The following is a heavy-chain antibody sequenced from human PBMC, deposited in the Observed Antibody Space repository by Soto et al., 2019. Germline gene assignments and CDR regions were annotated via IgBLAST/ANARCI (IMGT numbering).Heavy chain of an antibody. CDR3: ARDAVTAWNWFDP. V-gene: IGHV1-69*13. J-gene: IGHJ5*02. CDR1: GCTFSSYA. Sequence: GASVQVSCKASGCTFSSYAISWVRQAPGQGLEWMGGIIPIFGTANYAQKFQGRVTITADESTSTVYMELSSLRSEDTAVYYCARDAVTAWNWFDPWGQGTLVTVSS. D-gene: IGHD2-21*02. CDR2: IIPIFGTA.